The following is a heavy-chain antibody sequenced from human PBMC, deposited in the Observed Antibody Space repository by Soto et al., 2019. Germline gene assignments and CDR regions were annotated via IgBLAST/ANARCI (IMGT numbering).Heavy chain of an antibody. CDR1: GFDFEDYA. V-gene: IGHV3-43D*04. CDR3: AKSLYYYDSSPLDH. Sequence: GGSLRLSCAAAGFDFEDYAMHWVRQVPGKGLEWVSLTNSDGTDSYYADSAKGRFTISRDNAKTTLYLQMDRLRPEDTALYFCAKSLYYYDSSPLDHWGQGTLVTVSS. J-gene: IGHJ4*02. CDR2: TNSDGTDS. D-gene: IGHD3-22*01.